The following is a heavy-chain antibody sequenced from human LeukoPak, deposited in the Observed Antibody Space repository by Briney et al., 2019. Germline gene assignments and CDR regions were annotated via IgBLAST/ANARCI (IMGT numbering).Heavy chain of an antibody. J-gene: IGHJ3*02. D-gene: IGHD3-22*01. CDR2: IYYSGST. Sequence: GSLRLSCAASGFTFSSYAMSWVRQAPGKGLEWIGSIYYSGSTYYNPSLKSRVTISVDTSKNQFSLKLSSVTAADTAVYYCARHPPRYYYDSSGYEIWGQGTMVTVSS. V-gene: IGHV4-39*01. CDR3: ARHPPRYYYDSSGYEI. CDR1: GFTFSSYA.